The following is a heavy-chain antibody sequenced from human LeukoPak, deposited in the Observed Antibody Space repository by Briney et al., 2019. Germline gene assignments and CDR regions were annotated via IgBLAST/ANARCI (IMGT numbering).Heavy chain of an antibody. V-gene: IGHV3-7*01. CDR2: IKQDGSEK. CDR3: ATWGTRIAEHFHH. J-gene: IGHJ1*01. D-gene: IGHD7-27*01. CDR1: GFTFSDYW. Sequence: GGSLRLSCAASGFTFSDYWMSWGRQAPGKGLEWVANIKQDGSEKNYVDSVEGRFTISRDNAKNSLHLQMNSLRADDTVVYYCATWGTRIAEHFHHWGQGTLVTVSS.